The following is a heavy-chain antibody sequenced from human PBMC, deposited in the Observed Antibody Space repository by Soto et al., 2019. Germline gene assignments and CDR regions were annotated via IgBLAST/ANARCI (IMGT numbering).Heavy chain of an antibody. D-gene: IGHD6-6*01. V-gene: IGHV3-7*01. CDR1: GFTFYTDW. J-gene: IGHJ4*02. Sequence: PGGSLRLSCAASGFTFYTDWMTWVRQAPGKGLEWVATIDGGGSAQFYVESVKGRFTISRDNSRNSLYLQMNSLRAEDTAVYYCARDPSRRAPPDYWGQGTLVTVSS. CDR2: IDGGGSAQ. CDR3: ARDPSRRAPPDY.